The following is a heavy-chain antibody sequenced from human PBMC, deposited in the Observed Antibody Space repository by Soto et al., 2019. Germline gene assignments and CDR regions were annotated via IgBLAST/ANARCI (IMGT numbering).Heavy chain of an antibody. Sequence: EVQLLESGGGLVQPGGSLRLSCAASGFTFTNYAMNWVRQAPGKGLEWVSSITGSGVRTYYADSVKGRFTISRDNPKSTLYLQMDSLRAEGTDVFYCARDRDDYGVPDTFDFWGQGTMVAVSS. CDR3: ARDRDDYGVPDTFDF. V-gene: IGHV3-23*01. D-gene: IGHD4-17*01. CDR1: GFTFTNYA. J-gene: IGHJ3*01. CDR2: ITGSGVRT.